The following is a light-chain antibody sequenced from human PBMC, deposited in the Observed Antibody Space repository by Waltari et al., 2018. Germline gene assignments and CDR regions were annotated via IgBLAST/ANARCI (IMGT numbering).Light chain of an antibody. J-gene: IGKJ3*01. CDR1: QTISSN. CDR3: QQYNNWPPLFT. CDR2: GAS. Sequence: EIVMTQSPATLSVSPGERATLSCRASQTISSNLAWYQQRPGQAPRLLIYGASNRATGIPARFSGTGSGTEFTLTISSLQSEDFAVYYCQQYNNWPPLFTFGPGTKVDMK. V-gene: IGKV3D-15*01.